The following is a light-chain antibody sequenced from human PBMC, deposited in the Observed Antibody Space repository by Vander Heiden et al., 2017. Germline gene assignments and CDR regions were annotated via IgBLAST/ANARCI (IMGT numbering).Light chain of an antibody. CDR2: GAS. J-gene: IGKJ1*01. Sequence: DIVLTPPPGTLSLSPAERATLTCRARQSVGSSYLAWYQQKPGQAPRLLIYGASTRATGIPDRFSGSGPGTDFTLTISRLEPEDFAVYYCQQYDSSLSVTFGQGTKVEIK. V-gene: IGKV3-20*01. CDR3: QQYDSSLSVT. CDR1: QSVGSSY.